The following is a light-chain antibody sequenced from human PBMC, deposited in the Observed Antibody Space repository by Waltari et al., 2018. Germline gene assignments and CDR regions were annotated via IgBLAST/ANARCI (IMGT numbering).Light chain of an antibody. V-gene: IGLV1-47*01. CDR1: SSNIGGNF. CDR3: AAWDDNLTGPL. Sequence: SVLTQPPSASGTPGQTVTIPCSGSSSNIGGNFVYWYQQRPGMAPHLPIDKDNQRPSGGPDRFSGPKYGTSASLAISGLRSDDEAEYYCAAWDDNLTGPLFGGGTKVTVL. CDR2: KDN. J-gene: IGLJ3*02.